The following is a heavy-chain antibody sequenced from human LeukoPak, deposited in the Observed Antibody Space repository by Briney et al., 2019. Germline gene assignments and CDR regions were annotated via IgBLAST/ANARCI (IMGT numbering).Heavy chain of an antibody. Sequence: GSSVKVSSKASGGTFSSYAISWVRRAPGQGREWLGRIIPIFGTANYAQKFQGRVTITTDESTSTAYMELSSLRSEDTAVYYCAREGCSGGSCYFDYWGQGTLVTVSS. D-gene: IGHD2-15*01. CDR1: GGTFSSYA. CDR3: AREGCSGGSCYFDY. J-gene: IGHJ4*02. V-gene: IGHV1-69*05. CDR2: IIPIFGTA.